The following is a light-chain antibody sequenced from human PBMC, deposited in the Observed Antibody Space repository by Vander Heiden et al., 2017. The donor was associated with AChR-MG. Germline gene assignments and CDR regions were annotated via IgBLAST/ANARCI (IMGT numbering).Light chain of an antibody. Sequence: QSALTHRAPVSRSPCETITITCTGTSSDVGGYNYVSWYQQHPGKAPKLMIYDDSNRPSGVSNRFSGSKSGNTASLTISGLQAEDEADYYCSSYTSSSTPEVFGGGTKLTVL. CDR2: DDS. CDR1: SSDVGGYNY. J-gene: IGLJ2*01. CDR3: SSYTSSSTPEV. V-gene: IGLV2-14*01.